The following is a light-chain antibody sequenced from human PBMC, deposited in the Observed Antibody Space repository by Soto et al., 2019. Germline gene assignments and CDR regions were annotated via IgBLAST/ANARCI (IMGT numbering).Light chain of an antibody. CDR1: EGISSY. CDR3: QQYDTSPLT. Sequence: IQLTQSPCSLSASVGDRVTITCRASEGISSYLAWYQQKPGQAPKLLIYAASTMPSGVPSRFSGSGSGTDFTLTISSLQPEDFATYYCQQYDTSPLTFGGGTKVDIK. CDR2: AAS. J-gene: IGKJ4*01. V-gene: IGKV1-9*01.